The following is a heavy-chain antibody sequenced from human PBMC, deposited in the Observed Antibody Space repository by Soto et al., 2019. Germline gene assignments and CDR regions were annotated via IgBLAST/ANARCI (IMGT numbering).Heavy chain of an antibody. CDR2: ISGSGGST. CDR1: GFTFSSYA. D-gene: IGHD3-10*01. CDR3: ARIMVRGVAKTY. Sequence: EVQLLESGGGLVQPGGSLRLSCAASGFTFSSYAMSWVRQAPGKGLEWVSAISGSGGSTYYADSVKGRFTISRDNSKNTLYLQMNSLRAEDTAVYYCARIMVRGVAKTYWGQGTLVTVSS. V-gene: IGHV3-23*01. J-gene: IGHJ4*02.